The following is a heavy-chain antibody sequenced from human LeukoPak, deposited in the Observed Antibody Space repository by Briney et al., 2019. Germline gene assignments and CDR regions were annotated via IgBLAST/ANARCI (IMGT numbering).Heavy chain of an antibody. CDR2: IRSKAYGGTA. V-gene: IGHV3-49*04. D-gene: IGHD1-26*01. Sequence: PGGSLRLSCTASGFTFGDYAMSWVRQAPGKGLEWVGFIRSKAYGGTAEYAASVKGRFTISRDDSKCIAYLQMNSLKTEDTAVYYCTKSGTAIVGTTAAYYFDYWGQGTLVTVSS. CDR3: TKSGTAIVGTTAAYYFDY. CDR1: GFTFGDYA. J-gene: IGHJ4*02.